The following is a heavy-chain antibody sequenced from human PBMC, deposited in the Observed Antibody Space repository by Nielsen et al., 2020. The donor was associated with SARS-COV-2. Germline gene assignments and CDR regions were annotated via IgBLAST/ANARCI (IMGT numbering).Heavy chain of an antibody. CDR2: ISSNGGST. CDR1: GFTFSSYA. J-gene: IGHJ4*02. Sequence: GESLKISCAASGFTFSSYAMHWVRQAPGKGLEYVSAISSNGGSTYYANSVKGRFTISRDNAKNSLYLQMNSLRAEDTAVYYCARDMGDYVWGSYRYSWYFDYWGQGTLVTVSS. CDR3: ARDMGDYVWGSYRYSWYFDY. V-gene: IGHV3-64*01. D-gene: IGHD3-16*02.